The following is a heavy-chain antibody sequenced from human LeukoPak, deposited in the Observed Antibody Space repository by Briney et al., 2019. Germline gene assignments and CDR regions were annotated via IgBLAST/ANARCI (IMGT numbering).Heavy chain of an antibody. CDR1: GYTFTSYG. CDR2: IIPIFGTA. V-gene: IGHV1-69*13. Sequence: SVKVSCKASGYTFTSYGISWVRQAPGQGLEWMGGIIPIFGTANYAQKFQGRVTITADESTSTAYMELRSLRSEDTAVYYCARNPGGDCYYCYYYWGQGTLVTVSS. D-gene: IGHD2-21*02. J-gene: IGHJ4*02. CDR3: ARNPGGDCYYCYYY.